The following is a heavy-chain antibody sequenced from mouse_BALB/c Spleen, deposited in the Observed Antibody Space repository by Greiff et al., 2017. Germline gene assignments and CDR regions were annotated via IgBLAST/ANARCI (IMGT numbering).Heavy chain of an antibody. D-gene: IGHD2-10*02. CDR3: AREGYGRYYAMDY. V-gene: IGHV2-2*02. Sequence: VKLVESGPGLVQPSQSLSITCTVSGFSLTSYGVHWVRQSPGKGLEWLGVIWSGGSTDYNAAFISRLSISKDNSKSQVFFKMNSLQANDTAIYYCAREGYGRYYAMDYWGQGTSVTVSS. CDR1: GFSLTSYG. J-gene: IGHJ4*01. CDR2: IWSGGST.